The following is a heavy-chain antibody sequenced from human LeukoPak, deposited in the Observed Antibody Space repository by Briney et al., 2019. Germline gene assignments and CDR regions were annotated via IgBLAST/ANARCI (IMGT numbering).Heavy chain of an antibody. CDR1: GFTVSSNY. V-gene: IGHV3-66*01. CDR2: IYSGDST. Sequence: GGSLRLSCAASGFTVSSNYMSWVRQAPGKGLEWVSVIYSGDSTYYADSVKGRFTISRGNSKNTLYLQMISLRAEDTAVYYCARDESRRKSHYNYALDVWGQGTTVTVSS. J-gene: IGHJ6*02. CDR3: ARDESRRKSHYNYALDV.